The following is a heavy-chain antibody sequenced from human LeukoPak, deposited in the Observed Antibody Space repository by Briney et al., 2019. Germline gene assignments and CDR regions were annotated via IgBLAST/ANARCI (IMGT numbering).Heavy chain of an antibody. CDR1: GGSISSGSYY. J-gene: IGHJ2*01. D-gene: IGHD3-22*01. CDR3: ARSFRYYDRSGPPPDL. Sequence: SETLSLNCTVSGGSISSGSYYWSWIRQPAGKGLEWIGRIYTSGSTNYNPSLKSRVTISVDTSKNQFSLKLSSVTAADTAVYYCARSFRYYDRSGPPPDLWGRGTLVTVSS. V-gene: IGHV4-61*02. CDR2: IYTSGST.